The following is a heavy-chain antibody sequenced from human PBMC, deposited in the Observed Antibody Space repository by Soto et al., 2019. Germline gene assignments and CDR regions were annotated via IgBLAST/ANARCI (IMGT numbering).Heavy chain of an antibody. CDR3: ARGDYDFWSGYKYYFDY. V-gene: IGHV4-34*01. CDR2: INHSGST. D-gene: IGHD3-3*01. J-gene: IGHJ4*02. CDR1: GGSFSGYY. Sequence: SETLSLTCAVYGGSFSGYYWSWIRQPPGKGLEWIGEINHSGSTNYNPSLKSRVTISVDTSKNRFSLKLSSVTAADTAVYYCARGDYDFWSGYKYYFDYWGQGTLVTVSS.